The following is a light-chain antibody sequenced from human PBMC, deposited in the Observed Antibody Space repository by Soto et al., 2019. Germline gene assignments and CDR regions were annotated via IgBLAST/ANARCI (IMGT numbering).Light chain of an antibody. CDR3: QQVKNYPRT. V-gene: IGKV1-9*01. CDR2: EES. CDR1: QAVPNN. Sequence: DIHLTQSPSFLSASVGDRVTITCRPSQAVPNNMAWYQQKPGKPPKLLIYEESTLHSGVPSRFRGRKSGKQFPLTIDSLQPEDFATYYCQQVKNYPRTFGGGTKVEIK. J-gene: IGKJ4*01.